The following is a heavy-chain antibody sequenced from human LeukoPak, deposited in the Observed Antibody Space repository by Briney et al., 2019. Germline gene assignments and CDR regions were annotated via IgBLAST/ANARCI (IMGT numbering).Heavy chain of an antibody. CDR1: GFTFSSYE. D-gene: IGHD2-15*01. J-gene: IGHJ5*01. CDR3: ARGVAASWFDS. CDR2: ISSSSSTI. Sequence: GGSLRLSCAASGFTFSSYEMNWVRQAPGKGLEWVSYISSSSSTIYYADSVKGRFTISRDNAKNSLYLQMNSLRAEDTAVYYCARGVAASWFDSWGQGTLVTVSS. V-gene: IGHV3-48*01.